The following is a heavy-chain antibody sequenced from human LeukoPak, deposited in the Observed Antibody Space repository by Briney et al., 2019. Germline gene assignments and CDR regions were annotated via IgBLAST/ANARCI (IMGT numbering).Heavy chain of an antibody. CDR3: AKGGKWDVTPFDS. Sequence: GGSLRLSCAASGFTFTSYSMNWVRQAPGKGLEWVSTISGGGGSAYYADSVKGRFTISRDNSKNTLYLQVNSLRAEDTAVYYCAKGGKWDVTPFDSWGQGTLVTVSS. J-gene: IGHJ4*02. V-gene: IGHV3-23*01. CDR2: ISGGGGSA. D-gene: IGHD1-26*01. CDR1: GFTFTSYS.